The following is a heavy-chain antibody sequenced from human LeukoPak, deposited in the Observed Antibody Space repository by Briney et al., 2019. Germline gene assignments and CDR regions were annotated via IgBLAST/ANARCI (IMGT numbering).Heavy chain of an antibody. Sequence: SETLSLTCTVSAGSVGSYYWNWIRQPPGKGLEWIGYIYYTGSTNYNPSLKSRVTISVDTSKNQFSLKLNSVTATDTAVYYCARSGTSRYYFYGMDVWGQGTTVTVSS. D-gene: IGHD1/OR15-1a*01. CDR3: ARSGTSRYYFYGMDV. V-gene: IGHV4-59*08. CDR1: AGSVGSYY. CDR2: IYYTGST. J-gene: IGHJ6*02.